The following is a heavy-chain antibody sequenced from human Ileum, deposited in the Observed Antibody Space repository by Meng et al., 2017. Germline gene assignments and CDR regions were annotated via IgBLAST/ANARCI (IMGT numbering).Heavy chain of an antibody. CDR1: GGSITSSFH. CDR3: GRATEEYGYSRFFDY. V-gene: IGHV4-39*07. CDR2: IYYNGKT. J-gene: IGHJ4*02. Sequence: QVDLPEWARELWGPSGTQSLPATVSGGSITSSFHWGWIRQPPGKGLEWLGTIYYNGKTYINPSLKSRVTISVDTSKNQFSLKLSSVTAADTAVFYCGRATEEYGYSRFFDYWGQGTLVTVSS. D-gene: IGHD5-24*01.